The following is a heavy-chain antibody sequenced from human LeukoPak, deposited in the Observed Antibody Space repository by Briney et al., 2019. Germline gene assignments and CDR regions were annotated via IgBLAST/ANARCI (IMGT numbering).Heavy chain of an antibody. V-gene: IGHV2-5*01. J-gene: IGHJ5*02. CDR1: GFSLSTSGVG. Sequence: SGPTLVKPTQTLTLTCTFSGFSLSTSGVGVGWIRQPPGKALEWLALIYWNDDKRYSPSLKSRLTITKDTPKNQVVLTMTNMDPVDTATYYCAHRLYGSGSYYDWFDPWGQGTLVTVSS. D-gene: IGHD3-10*01. CDR3: AHRLYGSGSYYDWFDP. CDR2: IYWNDDK.